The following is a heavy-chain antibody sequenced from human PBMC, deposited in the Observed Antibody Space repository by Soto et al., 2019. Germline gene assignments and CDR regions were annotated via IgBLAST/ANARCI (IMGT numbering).Heavy chain of an antibody. Sequence: QVQLRESGPGLVKPSETLSLTCIVSGAPISSYYWSWIRQPPGTGLEWIAYISYSGGTNYNPSLKSRVTVSVDTSKNQFSLKLISVTAADTAVYYCASSPATRYFDYWGQGTLVTVSS. CDR1: GAPISSYY. V-gene: IGHV4-59*01. D-gene: IGHD3-16*02. J-gene: IGHJ4*02. CDR3: ASSPATRYFDY. CDR2: ISYSGGT.